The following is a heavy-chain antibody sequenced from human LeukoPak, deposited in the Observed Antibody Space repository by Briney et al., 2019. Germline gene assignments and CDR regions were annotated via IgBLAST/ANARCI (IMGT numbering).Heavy chain of an antibody. Sequence: PGGSLRLSCAASGNCWMHWVRQAPGKGLVWVSHINSDGSWTGYADSVKGRFTISKDNAKNTVYLQMNNLRAEDTAVYYCVSFYETNWGRGTLVTVSS. V-gene: IGHV3-74*01. CDR2: INSDGSWT. CDR3: VSFYETN. J-gene: IGHJ4*02. D-gene: IGHD2-2*01. CDR1: GNCW.